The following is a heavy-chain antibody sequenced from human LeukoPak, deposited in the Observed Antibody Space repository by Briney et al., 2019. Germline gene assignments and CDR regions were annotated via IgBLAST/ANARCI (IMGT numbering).Heavy chain of an antibody. CDR3: AREGYYGSGSYHDY. D-gene: IGHD3-10*01. CDR2: IYHSGRT. CDR1: AYSISSSYY. J-gene: IGHJ4*02. Sequence: SETLSLTCTVSAYSISSSYYWGWIRQPPGKGLEWIGSIYHSGRTFYNPSLKGRVTVSVDTSKNQFSLRLSSVTAADTAVYYCAREGYYGSGSYHDYWGQGTLVTVSS. V-gene: IGHV4-38-2*02.